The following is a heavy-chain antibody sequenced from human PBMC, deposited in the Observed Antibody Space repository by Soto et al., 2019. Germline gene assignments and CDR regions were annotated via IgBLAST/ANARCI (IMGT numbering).Heavy chain of an antibody. Sequence: QVQLQESGPGLVKPSWTLSLTCAVSGDSISSPKWWTWLRQPPGKGLEWIGDLLHGGTTNYNPSLKRRVTLSVDTSQNQFSLNLTTVPAADTAIYYCAYSTGWYRHDVWGQGTSVTVSS. CDR2: LLHGGTT. CDR1: GDSISSPKW. CDR3: AYSTGWYRHDV. J-gene: IGHJ3*01. D-gene: IGHD6-19*01. V-gene: IGHV4-4*02.